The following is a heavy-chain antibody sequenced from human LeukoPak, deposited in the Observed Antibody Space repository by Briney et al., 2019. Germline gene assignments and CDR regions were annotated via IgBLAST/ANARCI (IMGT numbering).Heavy chain of an antibody. J-gene: IGHJ3*02. CDR1: GYSFNSQG. V-gene: IGHV7-4-1*02. Sequence: ASVKVSCKASGYSFNSQGMNWVRQAPGQGLEWMGWINTDSGNPTYAQGFAGRFVFSLDSSVSTAYLQISNLMPEDTAKYYCAREILRFDIWGQGTMVIVSS. CDR3: AREILRFDI. CDR2: INTDSGNP.